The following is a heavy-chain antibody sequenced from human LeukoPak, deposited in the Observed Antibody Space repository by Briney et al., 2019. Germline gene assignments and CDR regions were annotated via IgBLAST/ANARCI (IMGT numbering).Heavy chain of an antibody. CDR2: INTYKGDT. Sequence: WASVKVSCKASGYTLTNYNISWVRQAPAQGLEWMGWINTYKGDTLYAQKLQGRVTMTADTSTNTAYMELRSLRFDDTAVYYCAREFVHCYGDNCFYFFDTWGQGFRVTVSS. D-gene: IGHD4-23*01. V-gene: IGHV1-18*01. J-gene: IGHJ4*02. CDR1: GYTLTNYN. CDR3: AREFVHCYGDNCFYFFDT.